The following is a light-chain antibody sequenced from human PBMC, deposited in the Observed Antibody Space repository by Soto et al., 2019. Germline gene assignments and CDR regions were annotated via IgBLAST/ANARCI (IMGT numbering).Light chain of an antibody. CDR3: QQRFIWLWT. CDR1: QNVSSY. J-gene: IGKJ2*02. V-gene: IGKV3-11*01. CDR2: DAS. Sequence: EIVLTQSPATLSLSPGERATLSCRASQNVSSYLAWYQQKPGQAPRLLIYDASNRATGIPARFSGSGSGTDFSLTISSLEPEDFAVYYCQQRFIWLWTFGQGTELEIK.